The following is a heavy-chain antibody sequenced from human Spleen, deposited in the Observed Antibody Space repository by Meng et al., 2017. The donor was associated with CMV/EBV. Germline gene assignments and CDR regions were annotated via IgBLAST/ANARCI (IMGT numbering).Heavy chain of an antibody. CDR1: GYTFITYY. J-gene: IGHJ3*01. Sequence: ASVKVSCKASGYTFITYYIHWVRQAPGQGLEWIGRINPDGGSTTYSQKFQGGVTLTSDTSTNTVYMELSRLRYEDTAVYYCARDLVGYDAFDVWGQGTMVTVSS. CDR3: ARDLVGYDAFDV. CDR2: INPDGGST. D-gene: IGHD3-22*01. V-gene: IGHV1-46*01.